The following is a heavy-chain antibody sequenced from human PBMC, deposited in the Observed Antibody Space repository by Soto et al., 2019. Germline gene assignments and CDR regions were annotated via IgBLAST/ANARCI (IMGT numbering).Heavy chain of an antibody. CDR2: SITILVIA. V-gene: IGHV1-69*02. Sequence: ISWVRQAPGQGLEWMGRSITILVIANYAQKFKGRVTITADKATSTAYMELSSMRSEDTAVYYCARAPSWWYFDLCGRGT. CDR3: ARAPSWWYFDL. J-gene: IGHJ2*01.